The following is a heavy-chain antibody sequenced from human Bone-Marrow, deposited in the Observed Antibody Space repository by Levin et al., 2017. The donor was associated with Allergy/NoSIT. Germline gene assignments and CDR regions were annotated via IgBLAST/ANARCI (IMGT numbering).Heavy chain of an antibody. V-gene: IGHV3-23*01. J-gene: IGHJ4*02. CDR3: AKGGKRIVGALTSAEDY. Sequence: GESLKISCAASGFTFSSYAMSWVRQAPGKGLEWVSAISGSGGSTYYADSVKGRFTISRDNSKNTLYLQMNSLRAEDTAVYYCAKGGKRIVGALTSAEDYWGQGTLVTVSS. CDR2: ISGSGGST. CDR1: GFTFSSYA. D-gene: IGHD1-26*01.